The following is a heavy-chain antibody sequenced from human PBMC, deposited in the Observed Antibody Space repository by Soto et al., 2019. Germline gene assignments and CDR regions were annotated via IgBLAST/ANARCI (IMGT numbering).Heavy chain of an antibody. CDR1: GDSYSISTYS. CDR3: AGMPYPRGLRFDP. J-gene: IGHJ5*02. D-gene: IGHD2-2*01. Sequence: SETLSLTCNMSGDSYSISTYSWSWIRHPPGKALQWIGFIYQIGVTSYNPSLASRVSISLDTSNNQCSLKLKSVTAADTAVYFCAGMPYPRGLRFDPWGPGTMVTVSS. V-gene: IGHV4-30-2*01. CDR2: IYQIGVT.